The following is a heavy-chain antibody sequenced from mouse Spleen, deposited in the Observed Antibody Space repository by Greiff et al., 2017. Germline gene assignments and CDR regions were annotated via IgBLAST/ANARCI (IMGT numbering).Heavy chain of an antibody. Sequence: DVHLVESGGGLVKPGGSLKLSCAASGFTFSDYGMAWVRQAPGKGPEWVAFISNLAYSIYYADTVTGRFTISRENAKNTLYLEMSSLRSEDTAMYYCARQGNYYFDYWGQGTTLTVSS. V-gene: IGHV5-15*01. D-gene: IGHD2-1*01. CDR1: GFTFSDYG. J-gene: IGHJ2*01. CDR3: ARQGNYYFDY. CDR2: ISNLAYSI.